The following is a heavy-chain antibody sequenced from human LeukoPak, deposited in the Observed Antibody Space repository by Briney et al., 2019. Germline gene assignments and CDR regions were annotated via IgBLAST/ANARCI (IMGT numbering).Heavy chain of an antibody. CDR3: AKDQMVRGVISPLDY. CDR1: GFTFSDYG. J-gene: IGHJ4*02. Sequence: PGGSLRLSCAASGFTFSDYGMHWVRQAPGKGLEWVAFIRYDGSNKYYADSVKGRFTISRDNSKNTLYLQMNSLRAEDTAVYYCAKDQMVRGVISPLDYWGQGTLVTVSS. CDR2: IRYDGSNK. D-gene: IGHD3-10*01. V-gene: IGHV3-30*02.